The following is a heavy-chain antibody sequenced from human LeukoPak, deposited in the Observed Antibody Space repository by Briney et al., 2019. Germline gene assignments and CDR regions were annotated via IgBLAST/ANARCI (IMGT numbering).Heavy chain of an antibody. D-gene: IGHD3-3*01. V-gene: IGHV4-59*01. Sequence: PSETLSLTCIVSGGSISSYFWSWIRQPPGKGLEWIGYIYYSGSTNYNPPLKSRVTISVDTSKNQFSLKLSSVTAADTAVYHCARGRSGVWYFDYWGQGTLVTVSS. CDR3: ARGRSGVWYFDY. CDR2: IYYSGST. J-gene: IGHJ4*02. CDR1: GGSISSYF.